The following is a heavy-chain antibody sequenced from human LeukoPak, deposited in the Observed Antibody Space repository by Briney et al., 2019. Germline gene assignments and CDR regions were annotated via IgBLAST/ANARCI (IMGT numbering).Heavy chain of an antibody. CDR3: ARDTCSGGSCYIDY. Sequence: ASVKVSCKASGYTFTSYAMHWVRQAPGQRLEWMGWNNAGNGNTKYSQEFQGRVTITRDTSASTAYMELSSLRSEDMAVYYCARDTCSGGSCYIDYWGQGTLVTVSS. CDR1: GYTFTSYA. D-gene: IGHD2-15*01. J-gene: IGHJ4*02. V-gene: IGHV1-3*02. CDR2: NNAGNGNT.